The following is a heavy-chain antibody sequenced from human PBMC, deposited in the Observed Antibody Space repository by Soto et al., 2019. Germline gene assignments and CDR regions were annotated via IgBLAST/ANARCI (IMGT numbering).Heavy chain of an antibody. Sequence: NPSETLSLTCTVSGGSISSGGYYWSWIRQQPGKGLEWIGYIYYSGSTYYNPSLKSRVTISVDTSKNQFSLKLSSVTAADTAVYYCARDRLRDYGDPETVYYYYYGMDVWGQGTTVTVSS. J-gene: IGHJ6*02. CDR1: GGSISSGGYY. CDR2: IYYSGST. D-gene: IGHD4-17*01. CDR3: ARDRLRDYGDPETVYYYYYGMDV. V-gene: IGHV4-31*03.